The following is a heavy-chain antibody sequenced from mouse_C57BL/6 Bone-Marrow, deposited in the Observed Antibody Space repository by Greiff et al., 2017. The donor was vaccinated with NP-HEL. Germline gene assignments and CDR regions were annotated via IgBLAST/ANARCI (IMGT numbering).Heavy chain of an antibody. CDR3: ARGDTVVAGDY. J-gene: IGHJ2*01. D-gene: IGHD1-1*01. CDR2: ISYDGSN. CDR1: GYSITSGYY. Sequence: EVQLVESGPGLVKPSQSLSLTCSVTGYSITSGYYWNWIRQFPGNKLEWMGYISYDGSNNYNPSLKNRISITRDSSKNQFFLKLNSVTTEDTATYYCARGDTVVAGDYWGQGTTLTVSS. V-gene: IGHV3-6*01.